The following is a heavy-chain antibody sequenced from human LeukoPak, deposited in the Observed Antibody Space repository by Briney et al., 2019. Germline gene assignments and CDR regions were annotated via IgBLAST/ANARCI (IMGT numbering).Heavy chain of an antibody. V-gene: IGHV3-11*06. D-gene: IGHD3-9*01. Sequence: GGSLRLSCAASGFTFSDYYMSWIRQAPGKGLEWVSSISSSSSYIYYADSVKGRFTISRDNAKNSLYLQMNSLRAEDTAVYYCARDANWLSSLDYWGQGTLVTVSS. J-gene: IGHJ4*02. CDR2: ISSSSSYI. CDR3: ARDANWLSSLDY. CDR1: GFTFSDYY.